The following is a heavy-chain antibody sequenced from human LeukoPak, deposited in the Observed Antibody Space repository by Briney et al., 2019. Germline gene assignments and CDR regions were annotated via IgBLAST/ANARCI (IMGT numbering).Heavy chain of an antibody. V-gene: IGHV3-21*01. CDR1: GFTFSSYS. Sequence: GGSLRLSCAASGFTFSSYSMNWVRQAPGKGLEWVSSISSSSSYIYNANSGKGQFTISRDNAKNSLYMQMNSLRAEDTAVYYCARVPPLGYCSGGSCLLYYYYYMDVWGKGTTVTVSS. CDR3: ARVPPLGYCSGGSCLLYYYYYMDV. CDR2: ISSSSSYI. J-gene: IGHJ6*03. D-gene: IGHD2-15*01.